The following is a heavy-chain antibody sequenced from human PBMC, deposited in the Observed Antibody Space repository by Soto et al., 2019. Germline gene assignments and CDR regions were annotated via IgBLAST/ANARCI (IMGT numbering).Heavy chain of an antibody. Sequence: GGSLRLSCAASGFIFSNYAMSWVRQAPGKGLEWVSAISASGGNTYYADSVKGRFTISRDNSKNTLYLQMNSLRAEDTAVYYCAKDSMGVNGDYGGDYWGQGTLVTVSS. D-gene: IGHD4-17*01. J-gene: IGHJ4*02. CDR1: GFIFSNYA. V-gene: IGHV3-23*01. CDR2: ISASGGNT. CDR3: AKDSMGVNGDYGGDY.